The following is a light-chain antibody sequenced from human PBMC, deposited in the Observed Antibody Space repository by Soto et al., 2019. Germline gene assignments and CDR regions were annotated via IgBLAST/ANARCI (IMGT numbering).Light chain of an antibody. J-gene: IGKJ1*01. V-gene: IGKV3-11*01. Sequence: EVVLTQSPATLSLSPGERATLSCRTSQSVSNYLAWYQQKPGQAPRLLIYDASNRATGIPARFCGSGSGTDFTLTISSLEPEDFAVYYCQQRYSGWTFGQGTKVDIK. CDR1: QSVSNY. CDR2: DAS. CDR3: QQRYSGWT.